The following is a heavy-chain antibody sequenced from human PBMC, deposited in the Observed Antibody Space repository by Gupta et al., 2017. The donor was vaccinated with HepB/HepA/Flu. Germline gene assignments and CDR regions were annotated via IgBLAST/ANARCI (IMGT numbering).Heavy chain of an antibody. CDR1: GGSIPSSNHF. CDR3: ARHSASKDLWSGYYTLHYYYMDV. D-gene: IGHD3-3*01. Sequence: QLQLQESGPGLIKSSETLSLTCTVSGGSIPSSNHFWGWFRQTPGKGLEWIGTIYYGGNTYYNPALRSRVTMSVDTSRNQFALKVISVTAADKAVYFCARHSASKDLWSGYYTLHYYYMDVWGKGTTVTVSS. CDR2: IYYGGNT. V-gene: IGHV4-39*01. J-gene: IGHJ6*03.